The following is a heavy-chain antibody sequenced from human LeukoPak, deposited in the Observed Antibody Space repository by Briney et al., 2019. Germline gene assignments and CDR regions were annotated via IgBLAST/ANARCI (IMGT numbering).Heavy chain of an antibody. CDR3: ARVQGHPPNGLDI. J-gene: IGHJ3*02. Sequence: SGGSLRLSCAASGFTFSSYWMNWVRQAPGKGLVWSSRINSDGSSTSYADSVKGRFTISRDNAKNTLYLQMNSLRAEDTAVYYCARVQGHPPNGLDIWGQGTMVTVSS. D-gene: IGHD2-8*01. CDR1: GFTFSSYW. CDR2: INSDGSST. V-gene: IGHV3-74*01.